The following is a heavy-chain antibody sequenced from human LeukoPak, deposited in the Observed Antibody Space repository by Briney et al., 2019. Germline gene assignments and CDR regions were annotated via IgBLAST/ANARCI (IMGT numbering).Heavy chain of an antibody. J-gene: IGHJ5*02. V-gene: IGHV1-8*01. CDR3: AMVTTYSSGWYRTFEGRINWFDP. CDR1: GYTFTSYD. D-gene: IGHD6-19*01. CDR2: MSPNSGNT. Sequence: ASVKVSCKASGYTFTSYDINWVRQATGQGLEWMGWMSPNSGNTGYAQKFQGRVTMTRNTSISTAYMELSSLRSEDTAVYYCAMVTTYSSGWYRTFEGRINWFDPWGQGTLVTVSS.